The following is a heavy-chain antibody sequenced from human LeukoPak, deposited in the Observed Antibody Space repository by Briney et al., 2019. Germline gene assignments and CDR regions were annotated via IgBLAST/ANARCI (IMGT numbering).Heavy chain of an antibody. J-gene: IGHJ5*02. Sequence: SETLSLTCTVSGGSISSGSGYWSRIRQPAGKGLEWIGRIYTSGSTNYNPSLKSRVTISVDTSRNQVSLKLSSVTAADTAVYYCPRTYGARLPRDNWFDPWGQGTLVTVSS. CDR3: PRTYGARLPRDNWFDP. D-gene: IGHD3-10*01. CDR1: GGSISSGSGY. CDR2: IYTSGST. V-gene: IGHV4-61*02.